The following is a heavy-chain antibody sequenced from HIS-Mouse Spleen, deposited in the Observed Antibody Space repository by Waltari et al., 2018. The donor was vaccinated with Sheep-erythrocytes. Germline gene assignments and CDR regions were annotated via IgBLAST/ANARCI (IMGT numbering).Heavy chain of an antibody. J-gene: IGHJ3*02. CDR1: GFTFSSYS. Sequence: EVQLVESGGGLVKPGGSLRLSCAASGFTFSSYSMNWVRQAPGKGLEWVSSISSSSSYIYYADSVKDRFTISRDNAKNSLYLQMNSLRAEDTAVYYCARDTGTDAFDIWGQGTMVTVSS. CDR3: ARDTGTDAFDI. D-gene: IGHD1-1*01. CDR2: ISSSSSYI. V-gene: IGHV3-21*01.